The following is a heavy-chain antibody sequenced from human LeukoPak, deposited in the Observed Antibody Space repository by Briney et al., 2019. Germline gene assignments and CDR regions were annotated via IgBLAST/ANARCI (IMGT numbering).Heavy chain of an antibody. D-gene: IGHD3-22*01. CDR1: GGSFGGYY. V-gene: IGHV4-34*01. CDR3: AGGRNYYDSSGYSDY. Sequence: SETLSLTCAVYGGSFGGYYWGWIRQPPGKGLEWIGEINHSGSTNYNPSLKSRVTISVDTSKNQFSLKLSSVTAADTAVYYCAGGRNYYDSSGYSDYWGQGTLVTVSS. CDR2: INHSGST. J-gene: IGHJ4*02.